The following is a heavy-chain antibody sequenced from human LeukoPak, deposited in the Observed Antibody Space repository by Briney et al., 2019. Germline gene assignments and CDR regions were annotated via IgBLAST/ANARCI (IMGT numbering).Heavy chain of an antibody. J-gene: IGHJ4*02. D-gene: IGHD2-2*02. CDR3: ARGASGDCSSTSCYSRNFDY. Sequence: SETLSLTCAVYAGSFSGYYWGWIRQPPGKGLEWIGEINHSGSTNYQPSLKSRVIISVDTAKKKFSLKLSSVTAADTAVYYCARGASGDCSSTSCYSRNFDYWGQGTLVTVSS. V-gene: IGHV4-34*01. CDR2: INHSGST. CDR1: AGSFSGYY.